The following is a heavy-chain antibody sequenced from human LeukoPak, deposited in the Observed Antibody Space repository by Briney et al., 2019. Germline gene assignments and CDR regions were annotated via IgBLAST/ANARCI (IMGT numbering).Heavy chain of an antibody. CDR1: GFTFTSYY. D-gene: IGHD5-18*01. J-gene: IGHJ6*03. CDR2: INPSGSYT. Sequence: GASVKVSCKASGFTFTSYYMHWVRQAPGQGLEWMGIINPSGSYTSYAQKFQGRVTMTRDTSTSTVYMELSRLRSDDTAVYYCASGTAMVTRWDHYYYYYMDVWGKGTTVTVSS. V-gene: IGHV1-46*01. CDR3: ASGTAMVTRWDHYYYYYMDV.